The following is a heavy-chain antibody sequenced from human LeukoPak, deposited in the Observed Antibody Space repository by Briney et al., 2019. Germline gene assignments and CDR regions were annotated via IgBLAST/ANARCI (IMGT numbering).Heavy chain of an antibody. CDR3: ARGNWYYFDY. V-gene: IGHV4-31*03. CDR1: GGSISSGGYY. Sequence: SETLSLTCTVSGGSISSGGYYWSWIRQHPGKGLEWIGYIYYSGSTYYNPSLKSRVTIPVDTSKNQFSLKLSSVTAADTAVYYCARGNWYYFDYWGQGTLVTVSS. CDR2: IYYSGST. D-gene: IGHD1-1*01. J-gene: IGHJ4*02.